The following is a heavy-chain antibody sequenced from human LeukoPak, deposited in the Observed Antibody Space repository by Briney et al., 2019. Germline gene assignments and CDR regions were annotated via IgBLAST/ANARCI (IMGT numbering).Heavy chain of an antibody. V-gene: IGHV3-7*01. D-gene: IGHD3-10*01. CDR3: ARDSYGSGSYVRPRGYYYYYMDV. J-gene: IGHJ6*03. CDR1: GFTFSSYE. Sequence: PGGSLRLSCAASGFTFSSYEMNWVRQAPGKALEWVANIKQDGSEKYYVDSVKGRFTISRDNAKNSLYLQMNSLRAEDTAVYYCARDSYGSGSYVRPRGYYYYYMDVWGKGTTVTISS. CDR2: IKQDGSEK.